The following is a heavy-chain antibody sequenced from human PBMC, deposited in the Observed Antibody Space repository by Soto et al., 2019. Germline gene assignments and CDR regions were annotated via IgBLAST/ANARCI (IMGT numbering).Heavy chain of an antibody. CDR2: MNPNSGNT. D-gene: IGHD3-10*01. CDR1: GYTFTSYD. Sequence: ASVKVSCKASGYTFTSYDINWVRQATGQGLEWMGWMNPNSGNTGYAQKFKGRVTMTRNTSISTAYMELSSLRTEDTAVNNCTRAGRPPPPVPDYYYYMDVGGKGTRVTVSS. CDR3: TRAGRPPPPVPDYYYYMDV. J-gene: IGHJ6*03. V-gene: IGHV1-8*01.